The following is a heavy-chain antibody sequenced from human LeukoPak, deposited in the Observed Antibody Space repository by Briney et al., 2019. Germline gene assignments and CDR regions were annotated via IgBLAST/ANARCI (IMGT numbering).Heavy chain of an antibody. CDR3: AGDVRYCSGGSCFMNAFDI. J-gene: IGHJ3*02. D-gene: IGHD2-15*01. CDR2: INPNSGGT. Sequence: ASAKVSCKASGYTFTGYYMHWVRQAPGQGLEWMGWINPNSGGTNYAQKFQGRVTMTRDTSISTAYMELSRLRSDDTAVYYCAGDVRYCSGGSCFMNAFDIWGQGTMVTVSS. CDR1: GYTFTGYY. V-gene: IGHV1-2*02.